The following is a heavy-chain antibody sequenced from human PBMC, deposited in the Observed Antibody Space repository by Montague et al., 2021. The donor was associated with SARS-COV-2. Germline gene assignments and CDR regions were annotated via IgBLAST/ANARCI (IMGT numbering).Heavy chain of an antibody. CDR3: ARGGGSGGQRANHFDY. Sequence: TLSLTCTVSGGSISSGTYYWSWIRQPAGKGLEWIGRIYTSGTTNCNPSLKSRITISVDTSKNQFSLKLSSVTAADTAVYYCARGGGSGGQRANHFDYWGQGTLVTVSS. J-gene: IGHJ4*02. CDR2: IYTSGTT. CDR1: GGSISSGTYY. D-gene: IGHD2-15*01. V-gene: IGHV4-61*02.